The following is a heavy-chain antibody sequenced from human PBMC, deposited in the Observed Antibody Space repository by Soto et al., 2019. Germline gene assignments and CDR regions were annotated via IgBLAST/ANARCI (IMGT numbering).Heavy chain of an antibody. CDR3: ARDAAPNFDWLLSYGMDV. J-gene: IGHJ6*02. Sequence: LRLSCTASGFTFSTYGMSWVRQAPGKGLEWVSYISSSSSTIYYADSVKGRFTISRDNAKNSLYLQMNSLRDEDTAVYYCARDAAPNFDWLLSYGMDVWGQGTKVTVSS. CDR2: ISSSSSTI. D-gene: IGHD3-9*01. CDR1: GFTFSTYG. V-gene: IGHV3-48*02.